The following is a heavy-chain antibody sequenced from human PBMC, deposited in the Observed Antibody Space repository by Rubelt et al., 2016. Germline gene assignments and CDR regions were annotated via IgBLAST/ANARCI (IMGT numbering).Heavy chain of an antibody. D-gene: IGHD3-10*01. J-gene: IGHJ6*02. V-gene: IGHV4-39*01. CDR2: IYYSGGT. Sequence: QLQLQESGPGLVKPSETLSLTCTVSGGSISSSSYYWGWIRQPPGKGLEWIGSIYYSGGTYYNRAVKGRVTIAEDTAKNQFSLKLSSVTAADTAVYYCASRTLSGYYYGMDVWGQGTTVTVSS. CDR1: GGSISSSSYY. CDR3: ASRTLSGYYYGMDV.